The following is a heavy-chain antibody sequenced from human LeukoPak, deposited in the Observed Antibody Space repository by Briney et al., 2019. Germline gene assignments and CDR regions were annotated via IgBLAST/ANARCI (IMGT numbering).Heavy chain of an antibody. D-gene: IGHD1-1*01. CDR3: ARGVPTGIDYFDY. J-gene: IGHJ4*02. V-gene: IGHV3-7*01. CDR1: GFTFSNYW. Sequence: PGGSLRLSCAASGFTFSNYWMSWVRQAPGKGLEWVANIKQDGSEKNYVDSVKGRFTISRDNAKNSLYLQMNSLRAEDTAVYYCARGVPTGIDYFDYWGQGTLVTVSS. CDR2: IKQDGSEK.